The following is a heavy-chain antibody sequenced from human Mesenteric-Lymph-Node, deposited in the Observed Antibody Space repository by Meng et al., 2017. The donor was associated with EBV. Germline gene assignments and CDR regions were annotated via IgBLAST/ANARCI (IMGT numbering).Heavy chain of an antibody. Sequence: QVELVEAGAEGEKPGASVKVACKASGYTFTSYDINWVRQATGQGLEWMGWMNPNSGNTGYAQKFQGRVTMTRNTSISTAYMELSSLRSEDTAVYYCARGPEYSSSWNNWFDPWGQGTLVTVSS. D-gene: IGHD6-13*01. CDR1: GYTFTSYD. CDR3: ARGPEYSSSWNNWFDP. CDR2: MNPNSGNT. J-gene: IGHJ5*02. V-gene: IGHV1-8*01.